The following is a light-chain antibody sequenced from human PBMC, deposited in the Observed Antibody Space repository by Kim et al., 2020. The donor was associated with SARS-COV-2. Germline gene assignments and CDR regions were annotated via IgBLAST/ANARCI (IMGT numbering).Light chain of an antibody. V-gene: IGLV1-44*01. J-gene: IGLJ3*02. CDR1: SSDIGSNT. CDR3: ASWDDSLSGWV. CDR2: SNV. Sequence: GHTVTIPCSGPSSDIGSNTVTWYQQFPGTTPTLLLYSNVQRPSGVPDRFSGSKSGTSASLAISGLQSEDEADYYCASWDDSLSGWVFGGGTQLTVL.